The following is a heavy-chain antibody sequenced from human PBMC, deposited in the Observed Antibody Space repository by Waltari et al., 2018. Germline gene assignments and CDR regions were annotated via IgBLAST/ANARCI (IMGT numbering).Heavy chain of an antibody. CDR2: IYHSGST. CDR3: ATQALTTVVSPNWYFDL. Sequence: QVQLQESGPGLVKPSETLSLTCAVSGYSISSGYYWGWIRQPPGKGLEWIGSIYHSGSTYYNPALKSRVTISVDTSKNQFSLKLSSVTAADTAVYYCATQALTTVVSPNWYFDLWGRGTLVTVSS. V-gene: IGHV4-38-2*01. J-gene: IGHJ2*01. CDR1: GYSISSGYY. D-gene: IGHD4-17*01.